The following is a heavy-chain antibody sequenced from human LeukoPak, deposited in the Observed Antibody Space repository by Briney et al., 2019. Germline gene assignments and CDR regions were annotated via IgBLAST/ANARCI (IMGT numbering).Heavy chain of an antibody. D-gene: IGHD3-10*01. V-gene: IGHV1-69*13. J-gene: IGHJ6*03. CDR1: GGTFSSYA. CDR3: AREGNYYGSGPDYYYYYYMDV. CDR2: IIPIFGTA. Sequence: PSVEPSCKASGGTFSSYAISWVRQAPGQRLEWMGGIIPIFGTADYAQKFQGRVTITADQSTSTAYMELSSLRSEDTAVYYCAREGNYYGSGPDYYYYYYMDVWGKGTTVTVSS.